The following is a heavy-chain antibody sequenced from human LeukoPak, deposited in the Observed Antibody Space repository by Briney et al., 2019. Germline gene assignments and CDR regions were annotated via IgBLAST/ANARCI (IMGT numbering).Heavy chain of an antibody. CDR3: ARLGEPYYDILTGQPYYFDY. CDR2: IYYSGST. D-gene: IGHD3-9*01. Sequence: SETLSLTCTVSGGSISSYYWSWIRQPPGKGLEWIGYIYYSGSTNYNPSLKSRVTISVDTSKNQFSLKLSSVTAADTAVYYCARLGEPYYDILTGQPYYFDYWGQGTLVTVSS. V-gene: IGHV4-59*12. CDR1: GGSISSYY. J-gene: IGHJ4*02.